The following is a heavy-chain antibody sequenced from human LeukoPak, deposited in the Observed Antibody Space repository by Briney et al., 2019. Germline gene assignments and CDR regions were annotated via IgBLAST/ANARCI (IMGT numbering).Heavy chain of an antibody. D-gene: IGHD5-18*01. CDR1: GFIFSSYW. V-gene: IGHV3-7*01. CDR3: ARGLASWIQLWSASDY. CDR2: IKSDGSEE. Sequence: GGSLRLSCATSGFIFSSYWMCWVRQAPGKGLEWVANIKSDGSEEYYGDSVKGRFTISRDNAKNSLYLQMNSLRVEDTAVYYCARGLASWIQLWSASDYWGQGTLVTVSS. J-gene: IGHJ4*02.